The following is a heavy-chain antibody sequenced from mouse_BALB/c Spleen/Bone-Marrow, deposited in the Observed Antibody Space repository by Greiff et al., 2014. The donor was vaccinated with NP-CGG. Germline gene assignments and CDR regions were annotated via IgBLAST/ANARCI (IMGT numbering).Heavy chain of an antibody. J-gene: IGHJ2*01. CDR2: IVPANGNT. D-gene: IGHD1-2*01. V-gene: IGHV14-3*02. CDR3: ARYLCGDTATFDY. Sequence: EVQLQQSGAELVKPGASVKLSCTASGFNFKDTYMHWVKQRPEQGLEWIGRIVPANGNTKYDPKFQGKATITADTSSNTAYLQLISLTSEDTAVYYCARYLCGDTATFDYWGQGTTLTVSS. CDR1: GFNFKDTY.